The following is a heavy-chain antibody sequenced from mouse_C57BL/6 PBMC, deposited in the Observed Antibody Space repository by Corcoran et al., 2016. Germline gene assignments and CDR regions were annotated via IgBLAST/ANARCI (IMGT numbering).Heavy chain of an antibody. CDR1: GYTFTTYG. J-gene: IGHJ2*01. V-gene: IGHV9-3*01. CDR2: INTYSGVP. CDR3: ARYPFYYSNYPYYFDY. D-gene: IGHD2-5*01. Sequence: QIQLVQSGPELKKPGESVQISCKASGYTFTTYGMSWVKQAPGKGLKWMGWINTYSGVPTYADDFKGRFAFSLETSASTAYLQINNLKNEDTATYFCARYPFYYSNYPYYFDYCGQGTTLTVSS.